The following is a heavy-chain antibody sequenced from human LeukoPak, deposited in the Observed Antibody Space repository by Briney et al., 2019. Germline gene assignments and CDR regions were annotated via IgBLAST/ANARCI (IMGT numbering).Heavy chain of an antibody. J-gene: IGHJ4*02. V-gene: IGHV3-7*03. CDR2: IKQDGSEK. D-gene: IGHD1-1*01. Sequence: GGSLRLSCAASGFTFSSYWMSWVRQAPGKGLEWVANIKQDGSEKYYVDSAKGRFTISRDNAKNSLYLRMNSLRAEDTAVYYCARQVPLGSDNWGYFDYWGQGTLVTVSS. CDR1: GFTFSSYW. CDR3: ARQVPLGSDNWGYFDY.